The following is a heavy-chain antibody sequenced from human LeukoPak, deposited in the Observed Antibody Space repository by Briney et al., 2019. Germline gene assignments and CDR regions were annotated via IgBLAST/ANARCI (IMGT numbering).Heavy chain of an antibody. D-gene: IGHD5-18*01. CDR1: GFTFSNAW. V-gene: IGHV3-15*01. CDR2: IKSKTDGGTT. CDR3: TTEGGSYGIDAFDI. J-gene: IGHJ3*02. Sequence: GGSLRLSCAASGFTFSNAWMSWVRQAPGKGLEWVGRIKSKTDGGTTDYAAPVKGRFTISRDDSKNTLYLQMNSLKTEDTAVYYCTTEGGSYGIDAFDIWGQGTMVTVSS.